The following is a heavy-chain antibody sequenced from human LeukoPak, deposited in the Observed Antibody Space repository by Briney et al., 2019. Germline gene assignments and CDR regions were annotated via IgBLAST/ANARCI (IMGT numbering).Heavy chain of an antibody. J-gene: IGHJ4*02. Sequence: GGSLRLPCAVFGFSVPSCGWSWVSQAPGKGLEWVSGISGRGNSTDYADSVKGRFTISRDNSKNTLYLQINSLRAEDTAVYYCARPPPDIHLTGSLYYFDNWGQLVLVTVSS. CDR2: ISGRGNST. V-gene: IGHV3-23*01. CDR1: GFSVPSCG. D-gene: IGHD3-9*01. CDR3: ARPPPDIHLTGSLYYFDN.